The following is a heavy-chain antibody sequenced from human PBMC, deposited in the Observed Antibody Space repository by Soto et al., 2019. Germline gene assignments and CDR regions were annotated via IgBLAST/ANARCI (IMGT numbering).Heavy chain of an antibody. CDR3: AKAHSNYEGYYYYYYYMDV. CDR1: GFTFDDYA. D-gene: IGHD4-4*01. Sequence: GGSLRLSCAASGFTFDDYAMHWVRQAPGKGLEWVSGISWNSGSIGYADSVKGRFTISRDNAKNSLYLQMNSLRAEDTALYYCAKAHSNYEGYYYYYYYMDVWGKGTTVTVSS. J-gene: IGHJ6*03. V-gene: IGHV3-9*01. CDR2: ISWNSGSI.